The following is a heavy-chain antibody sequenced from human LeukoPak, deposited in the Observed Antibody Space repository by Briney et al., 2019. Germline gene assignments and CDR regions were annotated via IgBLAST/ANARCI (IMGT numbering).Heavy chain of an antibody. J-gene: IGHJ4*02. CDR3: AKAVH. CDR1: GFTFDDYA. CDR2: ISHNSINI. Sequence: SLRLSCAASGFTFDDYAMHWVRQAPGKGLEWVSGISHNSINIDYADSVKGRFTISRDNSKNTLYLQMNSLRAEDTAVYYCAKAVHWGQGTLVTVSS. V-gene: IGHV3-9*01. D-gene: IGHD6-19*01.